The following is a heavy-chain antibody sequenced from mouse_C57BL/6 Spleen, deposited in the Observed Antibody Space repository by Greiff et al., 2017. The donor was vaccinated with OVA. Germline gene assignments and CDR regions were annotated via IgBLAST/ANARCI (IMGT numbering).Heavy chain of an antibody. Sequence: QVQLQQPGAELVRPGSSVKLSCKASGYTFTSYWMHWVKQRPIQGLEWIGNIDPSDSETHYNQKFKDKATLTVDKSSSTAYMQLSSLTSEDSAVYYCALTGKGFDFDYLGQGTTLTVSS. J-gene: IGHJ2*01. D-gene: IGHD4-1*01. CDR3: ALTGKGFDFDY. CDR2: IDPSDSET. V-gene: IGHV1-52*01. CDR1: GYTFTSYW.